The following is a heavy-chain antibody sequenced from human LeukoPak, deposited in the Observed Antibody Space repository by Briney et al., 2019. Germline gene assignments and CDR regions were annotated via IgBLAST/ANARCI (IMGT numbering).Heavy chain of an antibody. CDR3: ERIRIAASGAGDY. Sequence: ASVKVSYKASGYTFRGYYMHWVRQAPGQALEWMGWINPHSGGTNYAQKFQGRVTMTRDTSISTAHMELSRLTSDDPAVVCCERIRIAASGAGDYWGQGTLVTVS. CDR1: GYTFRGYY. J-gene: IGHJ4*02. V-gene: IGHV1-2*02. D-gene: IGHD6-13*01. CDR2: INPHSGGT.